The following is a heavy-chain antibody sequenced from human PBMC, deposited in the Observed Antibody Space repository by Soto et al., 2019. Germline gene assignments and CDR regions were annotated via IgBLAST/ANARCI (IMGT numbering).Heavy chain of an antibody. D-gene: IGHD4-17*01. CDR3: ARETYGDYVGYFDP. J-gene: IGHJ5*02. Sequence: PSETLSLTCTVSGDYISSYYWSWIRQPPGKGLEWIAYIYYSGNTNYNPSLKSRVIISVDRSKNQFSLKVSSVTAADTAVYYCARETYGDYVGYFDPWGQGTLVTVSS. CDR2: IYYSGNT. CDR1: GDYISSYY. V-gene: IGHV4-59*12.